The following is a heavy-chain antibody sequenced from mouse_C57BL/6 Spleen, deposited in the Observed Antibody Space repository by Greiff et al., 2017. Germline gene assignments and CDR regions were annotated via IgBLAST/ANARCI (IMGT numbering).Heavy chain of an antibody. D-gene: IGHD1-1*01. CDR3: ARTADYYGSSSSYWYFDV. CDR2: IYPRDGST. Sequence: QVQLKQSDAELVKPGASVKISCKVSGYTFTDHTIHWMKQRPEQGLEWIGYIYPRDGSTKYNEKFKGKATLTADKSSSTAYMQLNSLTSEDSSVYFCARTADYYGSSSSYWYFDVWGTGTTVTVSS. J-gene: IGHJ1*03. CDR1: GYTFTDHT. V-gene: IGHV1-78*01.